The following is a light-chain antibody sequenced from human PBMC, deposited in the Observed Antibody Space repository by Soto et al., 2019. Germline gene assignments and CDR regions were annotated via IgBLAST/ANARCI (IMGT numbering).Light chain of an antibody. CDR3: SSYSSGSAVYV. CDR2: EVS. V-gene: IGLV2-14*03. Sequence: QSALTQPASVSGSPGQSITISCTGTSSDIGGHEYVSWYQQHPGTAPKLLIYEVSRRPSGVSSRFSGSKSGNTASLTISGLQAEDQVDYYCSSYSSGSAVYVFGTGTQLTVL. J-gene: IGLJ7*01. CDR1: SSDIGGHEY.